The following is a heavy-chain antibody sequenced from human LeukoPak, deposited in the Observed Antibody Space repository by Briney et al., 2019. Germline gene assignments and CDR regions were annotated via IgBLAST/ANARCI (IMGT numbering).Heavy chain of an antibody. CDR2: VSYGGST. Sequence: SETLSLTCAVSGDSISSNTYYWGWIRQPPGKGLEWIGSVSYGGSTFYNPSLKSRVTLSVDTSKNQFSLKLSSVTAADTAVYYCARGQWLPVFDFWGQGTLVTVSS. J-gene: IGHJ4*02. D-gene: IGHD3-22*01. CDR3: ARGQWLPVFDF. CDR1: GDSISSNTYY. V-gene: IGHV4-39*01.